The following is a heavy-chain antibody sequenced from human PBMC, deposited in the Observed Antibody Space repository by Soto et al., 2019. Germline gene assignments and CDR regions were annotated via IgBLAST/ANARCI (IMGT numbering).Heavy chain of an antibody. CDR3: ARDTYYYDSSGDYGMDV. J-gene: IGHJ6*02. CDR1: GFTVSSNY. D-gene: IGHD3-22*01. V-gene: IGHV3-53*01. CDR2: IYSGGST. Sequence: VGSLRLSCAASGFTVSSNYMSWVRQAPGKGLEWVSVIYSGGSTYYADSVKGRSTISRDNSKNTLYLQMNSLRAEDTAVYYCARDTYYYDSSGDYGMDVWGQGTTVTVSS.